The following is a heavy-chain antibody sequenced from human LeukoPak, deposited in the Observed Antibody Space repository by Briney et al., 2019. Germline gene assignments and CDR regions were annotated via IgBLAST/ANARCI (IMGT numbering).Heavy chain of an antibody. CDR2: ISDTSRYI. V-gene: IGHV3-21*01. CDR3: ARGSVGYWLDP. CDR1: GFTFSGYS. Sequence: GGSLRLSCAASGFTFSGYSMNWVRLSPGKGLEWVSSISDTSRYIYYADSVKGRFIISRDNAKNSLYLQMNSLRADDTAVYYCARGSVGYWLDPWGRGTLVTVSS. D-gene: IGHD5/OR15-5a*01. J-gene: IGHJ5*02.